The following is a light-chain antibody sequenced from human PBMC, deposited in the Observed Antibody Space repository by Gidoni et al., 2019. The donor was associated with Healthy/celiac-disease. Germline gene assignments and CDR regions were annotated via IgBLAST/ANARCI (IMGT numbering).Light chain of an antibody. CDR2: EVS. Sequence: LTQPASVSGSPGPSITISCTGTSSDVGSYNLVSWYQQHPGKAPKLMIYEVSKRPSGVSNRFSGSKSGNTASLTISGLQAEDEADYYCCSYAGSSTLVFGGGTKLTVL. CDR3: CSYAGSSTLV. CDR1: SSDVGSYNL. V-gene: IGLV2-23*02. J-gene: IGLJ2*01.